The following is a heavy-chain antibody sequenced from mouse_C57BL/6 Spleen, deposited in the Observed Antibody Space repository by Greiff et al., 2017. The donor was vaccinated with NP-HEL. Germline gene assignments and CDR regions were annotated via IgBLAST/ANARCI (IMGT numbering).Heavy chain of an antibody. CDR2: IDPTDSDT. CDR3: ARWRGDLGY. CDR1: GYTFTSSW. D-gene: IGHD2-13*01. J-gene: IGHJ2*01. Sequence: VQLQQPGAELVMPGASVKLSCKASGYTFTSSWMHWVKQRPGQGLEWIGEIDPTDSDTNYNQKFKGKATLTVDKSSSTAYMQLSSLTSEDSAVYYCARWRGDLGYWGQGTTLTVSS. V-gene: IGHV1-69*01.